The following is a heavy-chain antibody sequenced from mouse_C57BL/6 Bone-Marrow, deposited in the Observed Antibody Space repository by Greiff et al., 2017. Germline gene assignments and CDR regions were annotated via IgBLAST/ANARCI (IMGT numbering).Heavy chain of an antibody. V-gene: IGHV1-50*01. J-gene: IGHJ2*01. Sequence: QVQLQQPGAELVKPGASVKLSCKASGYTFTSYWMQWVKQRPGQGLEWIGEIDPSDSYTNYNQKFKGKATLTVDTSSSTAYMQLSSLTSEDSAVYYCAREERGRDYWGQGTTLTVSS. CDR1: GYTFTSYW. CDR2: IDPSDSYT. CDR3: AREERGRDY.